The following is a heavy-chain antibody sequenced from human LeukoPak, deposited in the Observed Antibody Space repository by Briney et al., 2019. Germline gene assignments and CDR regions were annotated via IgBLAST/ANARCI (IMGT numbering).Heavy chain of an antibody. Sequence: GGSLRLSCAASGFTFSSYAMHWDRQAPGKGLEWVAVISYDGSNKYYADSVKGRFTISRDNSKNTLYLQMNSLRAEDTAVYYCARSWAYFDYWGQGTLVTVSS. CDR1: GFTFSSYA. CDR3: ARSWAYFDY. CDR2: ISYDGSNK. J-gene: IGHJ4*02. D-gene: IGHD7-27*01. V-gene: IGHV3-30-3*01.